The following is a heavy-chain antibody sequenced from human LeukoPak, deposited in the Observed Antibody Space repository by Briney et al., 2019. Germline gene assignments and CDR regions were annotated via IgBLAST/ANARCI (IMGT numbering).Heavy chain of an antibody. V-gene: IGHV3-48*01. Sequence: GGSLRLSCAASGFTFSTYSMNWARQAPGKGLEWVSYISSSSSTIYYADSVKGRFTISRDRSKNTLYLQMNSLRVEDTAVYYCARAPMTTEDYWGQGTLVTVSS. CDR3: ARAPMTTEDY. CDR1: GFTFSTYS. CDR2: ISSSSSTI. D-gene: IGHD4-17*01. J-gene: IGHJ4*02.